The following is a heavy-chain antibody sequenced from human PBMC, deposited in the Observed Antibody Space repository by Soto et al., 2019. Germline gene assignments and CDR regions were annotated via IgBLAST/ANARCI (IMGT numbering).Heavy chain of an antibody. CDR1: GYTFTSYA. CDR3: ASSYYYDSSGYSSLYYYYGMDV. J-gene: IGHJ6*02. Sequence: ASGKVSCKASGYTFTSYAMHWVRQAPGQRLEWMGWINAGNGNTKYSQMFQGRVTITRDTSASTAYMELSSLRSEDTAVYYCASSYYYDSSGYSSLYYYYGMDVWGQGTTVTVSS. D-gene: IGHD3-22*01. V-gene: IGHV1-3*01. CDR2: INAGNGNT.